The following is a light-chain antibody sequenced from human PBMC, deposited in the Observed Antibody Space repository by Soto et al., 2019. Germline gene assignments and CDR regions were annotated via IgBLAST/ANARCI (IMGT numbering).Light chain of an antibody. Sequence: QSALTQPASVSGSPGQSITISCTGTSSDVGSYNLVSWYQQHPGKAPKLMIYEGSKRPSGVSNRFSGSKSGNTASLTISGLQAEDEADYYCSSYAGAITFYVFGTGTKLTVL. CDR3: SSYAGAITFYV. V-gene: IGLV2-23*01. J-gene: IGLJ1*01. CDR2: EGS. CDR1: SSDVGSYNL.